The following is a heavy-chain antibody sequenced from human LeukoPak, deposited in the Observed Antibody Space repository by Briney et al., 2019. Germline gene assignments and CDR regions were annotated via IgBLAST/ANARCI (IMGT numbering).Heavy chain of an antibody. V-gene: IGHV3-23*01. CDR3: AILPGYSSSWYEVDY. CDR1: GFTFSSYA. CDR2: ISGSGGST. J-gene: IGHJ4*02. D-gene: IGHD6-13*01. Sequence: GGSLRLSCAASGFTFSSYAMSWDRQAPGKGPEWVSGISGSGGSTYYADSVKGRFTIPRDNSKNTLYLQMNSPRAEDTAVYYCAILPGYSSSWYEVDYWGQGTLVTVSS.